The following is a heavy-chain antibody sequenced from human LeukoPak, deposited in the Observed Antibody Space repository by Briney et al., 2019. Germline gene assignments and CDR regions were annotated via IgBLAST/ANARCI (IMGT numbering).Heavy chain of an antibody. Sequence: GGSLRLSCAASGFTFSSYWMNWVRQAPGKGLEWVANIQQDGSEKYYVDSVKGRFTISRDNANNTLYLQMGSLRAEDMAVFYCARASITAAGPHDVYDTWGQGTVVTVSS. J-gene: IGHJ3*02. CDR1: GFTFSSYW. CDR2: IQQDGSEK. D-gene: IGHD6-13*01. CDR3: ARASITAAGPHDVYDT. V-gene: IGHV3-7*01.